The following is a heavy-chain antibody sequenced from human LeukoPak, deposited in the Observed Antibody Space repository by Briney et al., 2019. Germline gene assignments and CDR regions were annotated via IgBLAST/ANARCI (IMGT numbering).Heavy chain of an antibody. Sequence: SETLSLTCTVSGGSISSGGYYWSWIRQHPGKGLEWIGYIYYSRSTYYNPSLKSRVNISVDTSKNQFSLKLSSVTAADTAVYYCAREFRTDYGDLDYFDYWGQGTLVTVSS. CDR1: GGSISSGGYY. J-gene: IGHJ4*02. CDR2: IYYSRST. D-gene: IGHD4-17*01. CDR3: AREFRTDYGDLDYFDY. V-gene: IGHV4-31*03.